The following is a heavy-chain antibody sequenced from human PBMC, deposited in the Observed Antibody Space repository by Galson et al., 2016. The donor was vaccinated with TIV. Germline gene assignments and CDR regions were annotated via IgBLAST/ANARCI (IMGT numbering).Heavy chain of an antibody. CDR2: VTPIFGTT. CDR3: ARVRGEFYDSSGYYDS. J-gene: IGHJ4*02. Sequence: SVKVSCKASGVIFRNFAITWVRQAPGQGLEWMGRVTPIFGTTKYAQKFQGRVTLTADDSTSTAYMELRFLRSEDTAIYSCARVRGEFYDSSGYYDSWGQGTLVSVSS. V-gene: IGHV1-69*13. CDR1: GVIFRNFA. D-gene: IGHD3-22*01.